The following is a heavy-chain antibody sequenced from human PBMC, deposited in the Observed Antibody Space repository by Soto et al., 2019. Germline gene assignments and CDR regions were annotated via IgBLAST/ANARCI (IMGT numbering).Heavy chain of an antibody. J-gene: IGHJ6*02. CDR1: GFTFSSYG. CDR2: IWYDGSNK. V-gene: IGHV3-33*06. CDR3: AKETAIVSAYYYYRMDV. D-gene: IGHD2-2*02. Sequence: GGSLRLSCAASGFTFSSYGMHWVRQAPGKGLEWVAVIWYDGSNKYYADSVKGRFTISRDNSKNTLYLQMNSLRAEDTAVYYCAKETAIVSAYYYYRMDVWGQGTSVTVSS.